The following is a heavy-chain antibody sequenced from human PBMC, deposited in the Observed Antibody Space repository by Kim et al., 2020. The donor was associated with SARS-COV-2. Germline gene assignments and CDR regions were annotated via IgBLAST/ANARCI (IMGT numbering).Heavy chain of an antibody. V-gene: IGHV3-30*18. CDR1: GFTFSSYG. Sequence: GGSLRLSCAASGFTFSSYGMHWVRQAPGKGLEWVAVISYDGSNKYYADSVKGRFTISRDNSKNTLYLQMNSLRAEDTAMYYCAKDRLENVDIVANGLFDYWGQGTLVTVSS. J-gene: IGHJ4*02. CDR2: ISYDGSNK. CDR3: AKDRLENVDIVANGLFDY. D-gene: IGHD5-12*01.